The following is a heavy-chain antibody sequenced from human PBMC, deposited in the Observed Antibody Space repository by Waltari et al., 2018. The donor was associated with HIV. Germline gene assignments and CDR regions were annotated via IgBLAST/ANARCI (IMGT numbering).Heavy chain of an antibody. CDR1: GFIFRDFS. V-gene: IGHV3-48*04. J-gene: IGHJ4*02. CDR3: ARDSNWAFDY. D-gene: IGHD3-16*01. Sequence: EVQLVESGGGLAQPGGSLRLSCTASGFIFRDFSMNWVRQAPGKGLEWVSYIGRSSVNIYYADAVKGRFTVSRDDAKNSLYLQMNSLRAEDTAVYYCARDSNWAFDYWGQGSLVTVSS. CDR2: IGRSSVNI.